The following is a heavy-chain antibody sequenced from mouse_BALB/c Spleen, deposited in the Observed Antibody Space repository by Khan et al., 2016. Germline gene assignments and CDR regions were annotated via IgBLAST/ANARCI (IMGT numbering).Heavy chain of an antibody. D-gene: IGHD1-1*01. J-gene: IGHJ2*01. V-gene: IGHV1S81*02. CDR1: GYTFTSYW. CDR2: TNPTNGRT. Sequence: QVQLQQPGAELVKAGASVKMSCKASGYTFTSYWMHWVKQRLGQGLEWFAETNPTNGRTYYNEKFKSKGTLTVDKSSSTAYMLLSGPTFEDSAVYYCARIKKIVATYFDYWGQGTTLTVSS. CDR3: ARIKKIVATYFDY.